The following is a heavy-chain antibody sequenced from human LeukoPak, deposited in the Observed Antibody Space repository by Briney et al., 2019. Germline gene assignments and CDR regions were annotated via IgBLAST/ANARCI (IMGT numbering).Heavy chain of an antibody. CDR2: ISSGSVYI. CDR1: GFTFSSYN. D-gene: IGHD1-26*01. V-gene: IGHV3-21*04. CDR3: ARDRFSGSYPLDY. Sequence: GGSLRLSCAASGFTFSSYNMNWVRQAPGKGLEWVSSISSGSVYIYYADSVKGRFTISRDNAKNSLYLQMNSLRAEDTAVYYCARDRFSGSYPLDYWGQGTLVTVSS. J-gene: IGHJ4*02.